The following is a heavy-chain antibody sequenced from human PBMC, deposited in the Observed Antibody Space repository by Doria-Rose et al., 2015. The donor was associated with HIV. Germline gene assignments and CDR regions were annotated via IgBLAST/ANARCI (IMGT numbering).Heavy chain of an antibody. V-gene: IGHV2-26*01. CDR1: GVSLSSPGMG. Sequence: QITLKESGPVLVKPTETLTLTCTVSGVSLSSPGMGVSRIRQPPGKALEWLANIFSDDERSYKTSLKSRLTISRGTSKSQVVITMTDMDPVDTATYYCARIKSSRWYHKYYFDFWGQGTLSSSPQ. J-gene: IGHJ4*02. CDR2: IFSDDER. CDR3: ARIKSSRWYHKYYFDF. D-gene: IGHD6-13*01.